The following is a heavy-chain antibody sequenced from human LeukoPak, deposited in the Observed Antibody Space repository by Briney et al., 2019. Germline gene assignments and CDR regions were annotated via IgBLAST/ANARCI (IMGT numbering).Heavy chain of an antibody. J-gene: IGHJ4*02. CDR1: GFTFCSYA. CDR3: AKYCHAYSYGYVDY. V-gene: IGHV3-23*01. Sequence: PGGARRSSCAASGFTFCSYALSWGRPGPGKGVELVSAISGSGGSTYYADSMKGRFTISRDNSKNTLYLQMNSLRAEDTAVYYCAKYCHAYSYGYVDYWGQGTLITVSS. D-gene: IGHD5-18*01. CDR2: ISGSGGST.